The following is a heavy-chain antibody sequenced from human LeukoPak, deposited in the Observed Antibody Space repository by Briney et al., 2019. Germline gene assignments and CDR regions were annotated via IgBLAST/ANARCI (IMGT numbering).Heavy chain of an antibody. CDR2: INPSGGST. J-gene: IGHJ4*02. CDR1: GYTLTSYY. Sequence: ASVKVSCKASGYTLTSYYMHWVRQAPGQGLEWMGIINPSGGSTSYAQKFQGRVTMTRDMSTSTVYMELSSLRSEDTAVYYCASGLEMATTDYWGQGTLVTVSS. V-gene: IGHV1-46*01. CDR3: ASGLEMATTDY. D-gene: IGHD5-24*01.